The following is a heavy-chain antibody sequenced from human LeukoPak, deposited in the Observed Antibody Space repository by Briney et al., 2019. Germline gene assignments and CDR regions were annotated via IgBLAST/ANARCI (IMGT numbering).Heavy chain of an antibody. V-gene: IGHV2-5*02. CDR1: GFSLTTSRVG. Sequence: SGPTLVKPTETPTLTCTLSGFSLTTSRVGVGWMRQSPGKALQWLTLIYWDDDTRCRPSLRGRLAVTKDASKNQVLLTMTNVDSADTGANYCAHRPGMGAHRFDVWGQGILVTVSS. CDR3: AHRPGMGAHRFDV. D-gene: IGHD1-26*01. CDR2: IYWDDDT. J-gene: IGHJ4*02.